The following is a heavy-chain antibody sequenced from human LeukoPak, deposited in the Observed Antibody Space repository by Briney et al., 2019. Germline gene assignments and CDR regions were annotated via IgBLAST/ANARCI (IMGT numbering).Heavy chain of an antibody. D-gene: IGHD1-26*01. Sequence: GASVKVSCKASGYTFTSYGISWVRQAPGQGLEWMGWISAYNGNTNYAQKLQGRVTMTTDTSTSTAYMELRSLRSDDTAVYYCARVYGAIFDYYYYMDVWGKGTTVTVSS. CDR1: GYTFTSYG. CDR2: ISAYNGNT. V-gene: IGHV1-18*01. J-gene: IGHJ6*03. CDR3: ARVYGAIFDYYYYMDV.